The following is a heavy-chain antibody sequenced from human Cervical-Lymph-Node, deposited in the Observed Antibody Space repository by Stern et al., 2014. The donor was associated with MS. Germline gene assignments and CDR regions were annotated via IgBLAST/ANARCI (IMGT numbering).Heavy chain of an antibody. J-gene: IGHJ4*02. CDR3: AREWDRAADY. CDR1: GGSIRSDGYY. D-gene: IGHD1-26*01. V-gene: IGHV4-31*02. CDR2: IYHSGST. Sequence: QVQLQESGPGLVKPSQTLSLTCTVSGGSIRSDGYYWSWIRQHPGKGLEWSGYIYHSGSTYYTPSLKSRLNILGDTATNQFSLKLSSVTAADTAVYYCAREWDRAADYWGQGSLVTVSS.